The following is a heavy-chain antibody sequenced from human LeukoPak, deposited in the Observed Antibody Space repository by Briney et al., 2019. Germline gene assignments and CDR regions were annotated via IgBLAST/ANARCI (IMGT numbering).Heavy chain of an antibody. V-gene: IGHV4-59*12. Sequence: SETLSLTCTVSGGSISSYYWGWIRQPPGKGLEWIGNIYYIGNTNYNPSLKSRVTISVDTSKNQFSLRLNSVTAADTAVYYCARDGQGASDYWGQGILVTVS. CDR1: GGSISSYY. CDR2: IYYIGNT. CDR3: ARDGQGASDY. J-gene: IGHJ4*02.